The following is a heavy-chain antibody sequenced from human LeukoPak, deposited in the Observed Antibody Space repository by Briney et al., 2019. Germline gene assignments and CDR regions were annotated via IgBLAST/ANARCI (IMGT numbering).Heavy chain of an antibody. Sequence: GESLKISCQGSGYSFIDYWIGWVRQMPGKGLEWMAVIYPGDSRTRYNPSFQGQVTISADKSINTAYLEWNSLKASDTALYYCACRMFASNWFHPWGQGTLVTVSS. D-gene: IGHD3-10*02. CDR1: GYSFIDYW. CDR2: IYPGDSRT. J-gene: IGHJ5*02. CDR3: ACRMFASNWFHP. V-gene: IGHV5-51*01.